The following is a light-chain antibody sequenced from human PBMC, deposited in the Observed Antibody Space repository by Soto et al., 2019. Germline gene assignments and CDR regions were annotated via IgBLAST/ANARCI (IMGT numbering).Light chain of an antibody. CDR3: QSYDTSLSAFYV. V-gene: IGLV1-40*01. Sequence: QSVLTQPPSVSGAPGQRVTISCTGSSSNIGAGYGVHWYQQRPGTAPKLLIYGNNNRPSGVPDRFSGSQSGTSASLAITGLQAEDEADYYCQSYDTSLSAFYVFGTGTKLTV. J-gene: IGLJ1*01. CDR2: GNN. CDR1: SSNIGAGYG.